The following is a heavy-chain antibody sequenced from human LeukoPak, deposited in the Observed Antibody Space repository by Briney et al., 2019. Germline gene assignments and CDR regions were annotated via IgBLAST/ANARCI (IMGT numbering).Heavy chain of an antibody. CDR1: GGSFSGYY. CDR3: ARGVGAAAGTGSYWYFDL. V-gene: IGHV4-34*01. J-gene: IGHJ2*01. D-gene: IGHD6-13*01. CDR2: INHSGST. Sequence: PSETLSLTCAVYGGSFSGYYWSWIRQPPGKGLEWIGEINHSGSTNYNPSLKSRVTISVDTSKNQFSLKLSSVTAADTAVYYCARGVGAAAGTGSYWYFDLWGRGTLVTVSS.